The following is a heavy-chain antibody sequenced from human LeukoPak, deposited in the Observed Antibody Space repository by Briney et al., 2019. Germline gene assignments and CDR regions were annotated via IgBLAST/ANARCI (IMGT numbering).Heavy chain of an antibody. J-gene: IGHJ4*02. D-gene: IGHD3-10*01. Sequence: ASVKVSCKTSGYTFTSSAMQWGRQARGQRLEWIGWIVVGSGNTNYAQVFQERVTITRDMSTRTAYMELSSLRSEDTAVYYCAALRFGSGSYSFDYWGQGTLVTVSS. V-gene: IGHV1-58*02. CDR3: AALRFGSGSYSFDY. CDR1: GYTFTSSA. CDR2: IVVGSGNT.